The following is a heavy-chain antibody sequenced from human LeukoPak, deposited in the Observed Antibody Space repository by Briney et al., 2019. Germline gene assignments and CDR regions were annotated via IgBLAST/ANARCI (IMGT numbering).Heavy chain of an antibody. CDR3: AREKLAGIGAFDI. Sequence: GGSVKVSFQAFGFTLSRYGFSWGGQAPGQRVEGVGWISAYNGNTNYAQKLQGRVTMTTDTSTSTAYMELRSLRSDDTAVYYCAREKLAGIGAFDIWGQGTMVTVSS. J-gene: IGHJ3*02. CDR2: ISAYNGNT. CDR1: GFTLSRYG. D-gene: IGHD3-10*01. V-gene: IGHV1-18*01.